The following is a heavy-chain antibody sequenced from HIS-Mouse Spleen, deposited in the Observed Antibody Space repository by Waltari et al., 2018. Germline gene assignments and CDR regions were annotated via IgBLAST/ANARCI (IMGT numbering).Heavy chain of an antibody. Sequence: QVQLQESGPGLVKPSETLSLTCTVSGGSISSYYWSWIRQPAGRGLEGSGRIYTSGSTNYNPSLKSRVTMSVDTSKNQFSLKLSSVTAADTAVYYCARDFHDFWSGYYGGDKKHDAFDIWGQGTMVTVSS. J-gene: IGHJ3*02. D-gene: IGHD3-3*01. CDR2: IYTSGST. V-gene: IGHV4-4*07. CDR3: ARDFHDFWSGYYGGDKKHDAFDI. CDR1: GGSISSYY.